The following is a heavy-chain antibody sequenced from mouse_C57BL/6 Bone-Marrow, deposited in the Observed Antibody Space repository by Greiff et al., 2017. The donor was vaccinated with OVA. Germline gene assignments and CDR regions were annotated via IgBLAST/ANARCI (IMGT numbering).Heavy chain of an antibody. D-gene: IGHD1-1*01. CDR3: ARDYYYGSSFPD. J-gene: IGHJ2*01. CDR2: IYPRSGNT. Sequence: VQLQQSGAELARPGPSVQLSCTASGYTFTRYGLRWLKQSTAPGLEWIGEIYPRSGNTYYNEKFKGKATLTADKSSSTAYMELRSLTSEDSAVYFCARDYYYGSSFPDWGQGTTLTVSS. CDR1: GYTFTRYG. V-gene: IGHV1-81*01.